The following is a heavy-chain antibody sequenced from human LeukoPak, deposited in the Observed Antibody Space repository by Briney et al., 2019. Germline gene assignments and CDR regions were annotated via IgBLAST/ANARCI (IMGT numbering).Heavy chain of an antibody. D-gene: IGHD3-10*01. CDR2: ISYDGSNE. V-gene: IGHV3-30-3*01. J-gene: IGHJ4*02. CDR3: ARDMVITMIRGVIDY. Sequence: GGSLRLSCAASGFTFSSYAMHWVRQAPGKGLEWVAVISYDGSNERYADSVKGRFTISRDNPKNTLYLQMNSLRAEGTALYYCARDMVITMIRGVIDYWGQGTLVTVSS. CDR1: GFTFSSYA.